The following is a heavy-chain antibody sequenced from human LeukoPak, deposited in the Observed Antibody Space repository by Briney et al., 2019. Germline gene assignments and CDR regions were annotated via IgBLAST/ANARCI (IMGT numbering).Heavy chain of an antibody. Sequence: GGSLRLSCTASGFTFSSYAMNWVRQAPGKGLEWLSFIGTVPTTIYYADSVQGRFTISRDNARNSLYLQVNSLTPADTAVYYCARGLGRPVTWFAPWGQGTLVTVSS. J-gene: IGHJ5*02. CDR1: GFTFSSYA. V-gene: IGHV3-48*01. CDR2: IGTVPTTI. D-gene: IGHD4-17*01. CDR3: ARGLGRPVTWFAP.